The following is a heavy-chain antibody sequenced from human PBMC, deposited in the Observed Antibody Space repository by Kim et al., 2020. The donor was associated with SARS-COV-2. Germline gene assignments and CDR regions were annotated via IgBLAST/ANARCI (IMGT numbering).Heavy chain of an antibody. CDR2: IHSGGST. CDR3: ARDPGTHLRGLHY. V-gene: IGHV3-53*01. CDR1: GFTVSATY. D-gene: IGHD1-7*01. J-gene: IGHJ4*02. Sequence: GGSLRLCCAASGFTVSATYMNWVRQAPGKGLEWVSVIHSGGSTHYADSVRGRFTISRDISENTVYLQMNNLRAEDTAVYYCARDPGTHLRGLHYWGQGTLVTVSS.